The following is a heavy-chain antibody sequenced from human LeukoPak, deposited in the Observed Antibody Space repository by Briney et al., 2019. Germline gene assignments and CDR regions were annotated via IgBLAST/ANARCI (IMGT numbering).Heavy chain of an antibody. CDR2: IIPIFGTA. D-gene: IGHD3-10*01. V-gene: IGHV1-69*06. J-gene: IGHJ5*02. CDR3: ATDITAYYYGSGRRT. Sequence: ASVTVSCKASGCTFSSYAISWVRQAPGQGLEWMGGIIPIFGTANYAQKFQGRVTITADKSTSTAYMELSSLRSEDTAVYYCATDITAYYYGSGRRTWGQGTLVTVSS. CDR1: GCTFSSYA.